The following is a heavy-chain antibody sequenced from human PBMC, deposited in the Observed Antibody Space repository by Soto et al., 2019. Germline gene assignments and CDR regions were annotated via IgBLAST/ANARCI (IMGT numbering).Heavy chain of an antibody. CDR3: AAPGIAAADTYYYGMDV. CDR2: IVVGSGNT. D-gene: IGHD6-13*01. Sequence: GASVKISCKASGFTFTSSAVQWVRQARGQRLEWIGWIVVGSGNTNYAQKFQERVTITRDMSTSTAYMELSSLRSEDTAVYYCAAPGIAAADTYYYGMDVWGQGTTVTVSS. V-gene: IGHV1-58*01. CDR1: GFTFTSSA. J-gene: IGHJ6*02.